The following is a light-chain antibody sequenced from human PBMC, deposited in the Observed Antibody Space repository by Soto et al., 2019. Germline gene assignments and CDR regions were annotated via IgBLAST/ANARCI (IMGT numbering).Light chain of an antibody. V-gene: IGKV3-20*01. CDR3: QQYGSSPMYT. Sequence: EIVLTQSPGTLFLSPGERATLSCRASQGVDSSYLAWYQQKPGQAPRLLIYGASSRATGIPDRFSGSGSGTDFTLTISRLEPEDFAVYYCQQYGSSPMYTFGQGTKLEIK. J-gene: IGKJ2*01. CDR1: QGVDSSY. CDR2: GAS.